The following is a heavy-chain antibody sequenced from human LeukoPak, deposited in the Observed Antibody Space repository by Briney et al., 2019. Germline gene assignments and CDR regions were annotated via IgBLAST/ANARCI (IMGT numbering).Heavy chain of an antibody. CDR1: GGSISSSSDY. CDR2: IYYSENT. V-gene: IGHV4-39*01. Sequence: SEALSLTCTVSGGSISSSSDYWGWIRQAPGKGLEWIGSIYYSENTYYNSSLKSRVTISVDTSKNQFSLKLNSVTAAGTAVYFCARRTYSAAYWKHFDYWGQGTLVTVSS. J-gene: IGHJ4*02. CDR3: ARRTYSAAYWKHFDY. D-gene: IGHD1-1*01.